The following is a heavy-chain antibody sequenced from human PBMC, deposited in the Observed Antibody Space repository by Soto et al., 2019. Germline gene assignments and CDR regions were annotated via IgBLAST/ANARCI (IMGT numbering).Heavy chain of an antibody. Sequence: QVQLVQSGPEVKKPGSSVKVSCEASGGTFSNFAVNWVRQAPGQGLEWVGGIIPLFNVAKYAQKYEGRVTIVSEDSTSTAYMDLSSLRSDDEAVYYCAASGRDVVGYDYKDTEGLDIWCQGTMVTVSS. CDR1: GGTFSNFA. CDR3: AASGRDVVGYDYKDTEGLDI. V-gene: IGHV1-69*01. J-gene: IGHJ3*02. CDR2: IIPLFNVA. D-gene: IGHD4-4*01.